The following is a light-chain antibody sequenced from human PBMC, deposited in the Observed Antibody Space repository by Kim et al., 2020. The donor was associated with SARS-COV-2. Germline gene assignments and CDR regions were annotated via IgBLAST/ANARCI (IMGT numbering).Light chain of an antibody. CDR3: QKYNSAPQT. V-gene: IGKV1-27*01. CDR1: HGISNY. CDR2: AAS. J-gene: IGKJ1*01. Sequence: ASVGDRVTITCRASHGISNYLAWYQQKPGKVPKLLIYAASTLQSGVPSRFSGSGSGTDFTLTISSLQPEDVATYYCQKYNSAPQTFGQGTKVEIK.